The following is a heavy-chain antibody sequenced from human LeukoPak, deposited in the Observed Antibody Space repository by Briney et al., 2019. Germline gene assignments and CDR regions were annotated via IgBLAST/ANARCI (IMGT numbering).Heavy chain of an antibody. CDR2: ISGSGGST. CDR1: GFTLSSYA. J-gene: IGHJ4*02. CDR3: AKLYPSTIFGVVISYFDY. D-gene: IGHD3-3*01. Sequence: GGSLRLSYAASGFTLSSYAMSWVRQAPGKGLEWVSAISGSGGSTYYADSVKGRFTISRDNSKNTLYLQMNSLRAEDTAVYYCAKLYPSTIFGVVISYFDYWGQGTLVTVSS. V-gene: IGHV3-23*01.